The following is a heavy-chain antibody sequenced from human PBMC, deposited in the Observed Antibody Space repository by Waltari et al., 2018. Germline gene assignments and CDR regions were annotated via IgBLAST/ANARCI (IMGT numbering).Heavy chain of an antibody. D-gene: IGHD6-13*01. J-gene: IGHJ5*02. CDR3: AMYTSRRFEP. V-gene: IGHV3-23*01. CDR2: ISGSGDAT. CDR1: GFTFSSYG. Sequence: EVQLLESGGGLGQPGGSLRLSCAASGFTFSSYGMSWVRQAPGKGLEWVSAISGSGDATYYADSVKGRFTVSRDNSKNTLYLQMNSLRAEDTAIYYCAMYTSRRFEPWGPGTLVTVSS.